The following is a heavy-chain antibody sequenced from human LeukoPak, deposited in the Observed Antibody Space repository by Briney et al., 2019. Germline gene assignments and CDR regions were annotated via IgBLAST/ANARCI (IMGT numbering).Heavy chain of an antibody. V-gene: IGHV1-2*02. CDR3: ARALDYYGSGSYYNIDFQH. D-gene: IGHD3-10*01. J-gene: IGHJ1*01. CDR1: GYTFTGYY. Sequence: ASVKVSCKAFGYTFTGYYMHWVRQAPGQGLEWMGWINPNSGGTNYAQKFQGRVTMTRDTSISTAYMELSRLRSDDTAVYYCARALDYYGSGSYYNIDFQHWGQGTLVTVSS. CDR2: INPNSGGT.